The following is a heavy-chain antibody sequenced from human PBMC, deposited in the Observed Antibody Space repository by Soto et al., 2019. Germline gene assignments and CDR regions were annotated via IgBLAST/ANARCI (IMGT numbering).Heavy chain of an antibody. CDR1: GGNFNTYP. D-gene: IGHD3-16*01. V-gene: IGHV1-69*18. CDR2: IIPIFGTP. J-gene: IGHJ3*02. CDR3: ARDSRLWGSTGWKRGNLFDM. Sequence: QVQLEQSGAEVKRPGSSVKVSCKTSGGNFNTYPISWVRQAPGHRLEWMGKIIPIFGTPDYAQKFQGRVTINADEAPTTVYMDLRSLKSEDSAVYYWARDSRLWGSTGWKRGNLFDMWGQATMVTVSS.